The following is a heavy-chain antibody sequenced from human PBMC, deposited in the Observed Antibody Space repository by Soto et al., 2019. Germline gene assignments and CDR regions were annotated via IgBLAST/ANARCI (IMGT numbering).Heavy chain of an antibody. CDR3: SNPVLAVDY. V-gene: IGHV3-23*01. CDR2: ISGNGGSI. D-gene: IGHD6-19*01. CDR1: GFSFGGLV. Sequence: PGESLKISCAASGFSFGGLVMHWVRQRPGKGLEWVSAISGNGGSIDYADSVKGRFTISRDNSKNTAYLQMNSLRADDTAVYYCSNPVLAVDYWGQGTLVTVSS. J-gene: IGHJ4*02.